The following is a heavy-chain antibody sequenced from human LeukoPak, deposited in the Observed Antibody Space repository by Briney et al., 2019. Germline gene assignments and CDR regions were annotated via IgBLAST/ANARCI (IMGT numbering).Heavy chain of an antibody. Sequence: SETLSLTCTVSGGSISSSSYYWGWIRQPPGKGLEWFGSIYYSGSTYYNPSLKSRVTISVDTSKNQFSLKLSSVTAADTAVYYCARLGDYYDSSGFDYWGQGTLVTVSS. CDR1: GGSISSSSYY. CDR3: ARLGDYYDSSGFDY. J-gene: IGHJ4*02. D-gene: IGHD3-22*01. CDR2: IYYSGST. V-gene: IGHV4-39*01.